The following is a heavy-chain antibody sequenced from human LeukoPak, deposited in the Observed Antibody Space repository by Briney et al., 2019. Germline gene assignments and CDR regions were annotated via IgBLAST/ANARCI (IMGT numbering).Heavy chain of an antibody. CDR3: ARDSPTQESDY. CDR2: IKQDGSEK. Sequence: QTGGSLRLSCAATGFTFSSYSMNWVRQAPGKGLEWVANIKQDGSEKYYVDSVKGRFTISRDNAKNSLYLQMNSLRAEDMAVYYCARDSPTQESDYWGQGTLVTVSS. CDR1: GFTFSSYS. J-gene: IGHJ4*02. V-gene: IGHV3-7*01.